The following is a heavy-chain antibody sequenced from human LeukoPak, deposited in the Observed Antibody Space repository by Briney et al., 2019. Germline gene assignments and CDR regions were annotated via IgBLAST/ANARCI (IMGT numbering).Heavy chain of an antibody. CDR2: VNEDGSRT. CDR3: TRGHASGWTRDAFDL. V-gene: IGHV3-74*01. J-gene: IGHJ3*01. CDR1: GFTFNRFW. D-gene: IGHD6-19*01. Sequence: GSLRLSCAASGFTFNRFWMHWVRQAPGQGLMWVSHVNEDGSRTTYADPVKGRFTVSRDNARGTLYLEMNNLAVDDTAVYYCTRGHASGWTRDAFDLWGQGTMVTVSS.